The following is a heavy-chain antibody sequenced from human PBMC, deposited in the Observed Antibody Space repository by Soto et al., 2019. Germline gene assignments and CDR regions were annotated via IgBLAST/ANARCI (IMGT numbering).Heavy chain of an antibody. J-gene: IGHJ4*02. CDR2: IYYSGST. CDR3: ARMMVRGVSNFDY. V-gene: IGHV4-61*01. D-gene: IGHD3-10*01. Sequence: SETLSLTCTVSGGSVSSGSYYWSWIRQPPGKGLGWIGYIYYSGSTNYNPSLKSRVTISVDTSKNQFSLKLSSVTAADTAVYYCARMMVRGVSNFDYWGQGTLVTVSS. CDR1: GGSVSSGSYY.